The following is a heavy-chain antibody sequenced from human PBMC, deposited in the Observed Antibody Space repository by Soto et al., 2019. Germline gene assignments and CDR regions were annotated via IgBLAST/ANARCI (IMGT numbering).Heavy chain of an antibody. CDR2: ISGSGGST. V-gene: IGHV3-23*01. J-gene: IGHJ4*02. CDR1: GFTFSSYA. CDR3: AKAHDYGDYYYFDY. Sequence: HPGGSLRLSCAASGFTFSSYAMSWVRQAPGKGLEWVSAISGSGGSTYYADSVKGRFTISRDNSKNTLYLQMNSLRAEDTAVYYCAKAHDYGDYYYFDYWGQGTLVTVSS. D-gene: IGHD4-17*01.